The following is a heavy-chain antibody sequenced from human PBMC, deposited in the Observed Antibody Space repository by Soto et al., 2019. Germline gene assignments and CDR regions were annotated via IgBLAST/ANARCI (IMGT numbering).Heavy chain of an antibody. J-gene: IGHJ3*02. V-gene: IGHV3-23*01. Sequence: PGGSLRLSCAASGFTFSSYAMSWVRQAPGKGLEWVSAISGSGGSTYYADSVKGRFTISRDNSKNTLYLQMNSLRAEDTAVYYSAKDDSPLYGDDGAFDIWAQGTMVTGSS. CDR3: AKDDSPLYGDDGAFDI. CDR1: GFTFSSYA. CDR2: ISGSGGST. D-gene: IGHD4-17*01.